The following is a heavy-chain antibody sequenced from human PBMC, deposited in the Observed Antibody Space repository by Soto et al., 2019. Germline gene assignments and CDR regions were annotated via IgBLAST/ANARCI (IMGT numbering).Heavy chain of an antibody. Sequence: SETLSLTCAVDGGSFSGYCWSWIRQPPGKGLEWIGEINHSGSTNYNPSLKSRVTISVDTSKNQFSLKLSSVTAADTAVYYCAREGEWFGELLSGYYFDYWGQGTLVTVSS. CDR1: GGSFSGYC. J-gene: IGHJ4*02. V-gene: IGHV4-34*01. CDR2: INHSGST. D-gene: IGHD3-10*01. CDR3: AREGEWFGELLSGYYFDY.